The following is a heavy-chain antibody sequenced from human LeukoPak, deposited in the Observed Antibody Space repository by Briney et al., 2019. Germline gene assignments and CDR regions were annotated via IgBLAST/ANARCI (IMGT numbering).Heavy chain of an antibody. CDR1: GFTVSSNY. CDR2: IYSGGST. J-gene: IGHJ4*02. V-gene: IGHV3-66*01. D-gene: IGHD2-21*01. Sequence: GGSLRLSCAASGFTVSSNYMSWVRQAPGKGLEWVSVIYSGGSTYYADSVKGRFTISRDNSKNTLYLQMNRLRAEDAAVYHCAKAPVTTCSGAYCYPFDYWGQGTLVTVSS. CDR3: AKAPVTTCSGAYCYPFDY.